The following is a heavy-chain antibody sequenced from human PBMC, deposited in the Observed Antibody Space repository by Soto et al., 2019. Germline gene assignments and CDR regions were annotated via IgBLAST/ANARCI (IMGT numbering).Heavy chain of an antibody. D-gene: IGHD2-21*01. J-gene: IGHJ4*01. V-gene: IGHV1-3*01. CDR2: INVGNGNT. Sequence: ASVKVSCKASGYTFTNSAIHWVRQAPGQTLEWMGWINVGNGNTKYSQKFQGRVTITRDTSASTAYLELSSLISEDTAVYYCARGVVIDANKELHDEHWGRGPLVTVPS. CDR3: ARGVVIDANKELHDEH. CDR1: GYTFTNSA.